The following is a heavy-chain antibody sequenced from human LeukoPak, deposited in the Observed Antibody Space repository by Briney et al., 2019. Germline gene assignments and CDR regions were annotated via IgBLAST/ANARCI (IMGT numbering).Heavy chain of an antibody. CDR3: ARDLDDFWSGLTPFDY. V-gene: IGHV3-33*01. D-gene: IGHD3-3*01. CDR1: GFTFSSYG. CDR2: IWYDGSNK. Sequence: PGGSLRLSCAASGFTFSSYGMHWVRQAPGKGLEWVAVIWYDGSNKYYADSVKGRFTISRDNSKNTLYLQMNSLRAEDTAVYYCARDLDDFWSGLTPFDYWGQETLVTVSS. J-gene: IGHJ4*02.